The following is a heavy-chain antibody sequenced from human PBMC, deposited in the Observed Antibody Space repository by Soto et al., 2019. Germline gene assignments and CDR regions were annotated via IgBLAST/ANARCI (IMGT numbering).Heavy chain of an antibody. D-gene: IGHD6-19*01. CDR1: GFSLSTSGVG. V-gene: IGHV2-5*02. Sequence: QITLKESGPTLVKPTQTLTLTCTFSGFSLSTSGVGVGWIRQPPGKALEWLALIYWDDDKRYSPSLKSRLTITKDTSKNQVVLTMTNMDPVDTATYYCAHRGGAVAGAKTFDYWGQGTLVTVSS. CDR2: IYWDDDK. J-gene: IGHJ4*02. CDR3: AHRGGAVAGAKTFDY.